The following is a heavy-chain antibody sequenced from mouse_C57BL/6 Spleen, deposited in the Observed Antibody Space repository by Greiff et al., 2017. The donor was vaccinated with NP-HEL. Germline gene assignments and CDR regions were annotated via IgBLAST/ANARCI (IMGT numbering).Heavy chain of an antibody. V-gene: IGHV5-17*01. CDR2: ISSGSSTI. J-gene: IGHJ1*03. CDR3: ARRAYGSSYNFYWYVDV. D-gene: IGHD1-1*01. Sequence: EVQVVESGGGLVKPGGSLKLSCAASGFTFSDYGMHWVRQAPEKRLEWVAYISSGSSTIYYADTVKGRFTISRDNAKNTLFLQMTSLRSEDTAMYYCARRAYGSSYNFYWYVDVWGTGTTVTVSS. CDR1: GFTFSDYG.